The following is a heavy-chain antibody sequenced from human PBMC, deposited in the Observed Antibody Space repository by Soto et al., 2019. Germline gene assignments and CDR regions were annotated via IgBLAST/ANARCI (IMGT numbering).Heavy chain of an antibody. J-gene: IGHJ6*02. CDR1: GFTFSSYA. V-gene: IGHV3-23*01. CDR3: AKEGYFGYYYGLDV. CDR2: ISGSGDSA. Sequence: EVQLLESGGGLVQPGGSQRLSCAASGFTFSSYAMTWVRQAPGKGLEWVSSISGSGDSAYYADSVKGRFTISRDNSKNTLYLQMSSLRAEDTAVYYCAKEGYFGYYYGLDVWGQGTTVTVSS. D-gene: IGHD3-9*01.